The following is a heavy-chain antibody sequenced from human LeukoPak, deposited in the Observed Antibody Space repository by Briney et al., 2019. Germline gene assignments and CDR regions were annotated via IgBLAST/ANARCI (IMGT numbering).Heavy chain of an antibody. CDR2: FIPIFGSA. V-gene: IGHV1-69*05. CDR3: ARDPGGPYYDSSGPPDY. CDR1: GGTFSSFA. J-gene: IGHJ4*02. D-gene: IGHD3-22*01. Sequence: ASVKVSCKASGGTFSSFAISWVRQAPGQGLEWMGGFIPIFGSAKYAQKLQGRVTMTTDTSTSTAYMELRSLRSDDTAVYYCARDPGGPYYDSSGPPDYWGQGTWSPSPQ.